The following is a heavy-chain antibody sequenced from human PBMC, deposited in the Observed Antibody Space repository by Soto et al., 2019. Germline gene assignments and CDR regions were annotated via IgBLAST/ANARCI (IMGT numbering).Heavy chain of an antibody. V-gene: IGHV4-31*03. J-gene: IGHJ5*02. D-gene: IGHD3-3*01. CDR3: AREVLLESFNWFDP. CDR2: NHHSGST. CDR1: GGSISSGSYY. Sequence: SETLSLTCTVSGGSISSGSYYWTWIRQHSGKGLEWIGYNHHSGSTYYNPSLKSRVTISVDTSKNQFSLKLSSVTAADTAVYYCAREVLLESFNWFDPWGQGTLVTVSS.